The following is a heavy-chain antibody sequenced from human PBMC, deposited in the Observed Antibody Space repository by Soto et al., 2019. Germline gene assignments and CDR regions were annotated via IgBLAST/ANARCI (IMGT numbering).Heavy chain of an antibody. CDR3: VKLLHEREGSGSYWLDY. D-gene: IGHD3-10*01. CDR2: ISSNGGST. Sequence: VGSLRLFCSVSGFTFSSYAMHWVRQAPGKGLEYVSAISSNGGSTYYADSVKGRFTISRDNSKNTLYLQMSSLRAEDTAVYYCVKLLHEREGSGSYWLDYWGQGTRVTVSS. CDR1: GFTFSSYA. J-gene: IGHJ4*02. V-gene: IGHV3-64D*08.